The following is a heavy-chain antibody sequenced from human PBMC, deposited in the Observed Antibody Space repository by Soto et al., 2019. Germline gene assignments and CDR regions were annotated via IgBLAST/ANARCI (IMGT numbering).Heavy chain of an antibody. V-gene: IGHV3-30*18. D-gene: IGHD3-10*01. CDR1: GFTFSSYG. Sequence: GSLRLSCAASGFTFSSYGMHWVRQAPGKGLEWVAVISYDGSNKYYADSVKGRFTISRDNSKNTLYLQMNSLRAEDTAVYYCAKDPRLRSTMVRGVRSNWFDPWGQGTLVTVSS. CDR3: AKDPRLRSTMVRGVRSNWFDP. J-gene: IGHJ5*02. CDR2: ISYDGSNK.